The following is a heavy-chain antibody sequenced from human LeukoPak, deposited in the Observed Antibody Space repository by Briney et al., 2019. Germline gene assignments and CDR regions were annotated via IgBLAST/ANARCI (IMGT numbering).Heavy chain of an antibody. D-gene: IGHD3-22*01. CDR1: GFTFSSYS. CDR2: ISSSSTI. V-gene: IGHV3-48*04. J-gene: IGHJ3*02. Sequence: GGSLRLSCAASGFTFSSYSMNWVRQAPGKGLEWVSYISSSSTIYYADSVKGRFTISRDNAKNSLYLQMNSLRAEDTAVYYCATQGGPYDSSGYYYVRGAFDIWGQGTMVTVSS. CDR3: ATQGGPYDSSGYYYVRGAFDI.